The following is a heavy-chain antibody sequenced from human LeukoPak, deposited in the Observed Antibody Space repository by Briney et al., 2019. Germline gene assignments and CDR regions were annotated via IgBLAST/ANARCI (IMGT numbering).Heavy chain of an antibody. V-gene: IGHV5-51*01. CDR1: AYSFTSYW. CDR3: ARPESRHLLNAFDI. Sequence: GESLKISCNGSAYSFTSYWIGWVRQMPGKGLEWMGIIYPGDSDTRYSPSFQGQVTISADKSISTAYLQWSSLKASDTAMYYCARPESRHLLNAFDIWGQGTMVTVSS. J-gene: IGHJ3*02. CDR2: IYPGDSDT. D-gene: IGHD3-3*02.